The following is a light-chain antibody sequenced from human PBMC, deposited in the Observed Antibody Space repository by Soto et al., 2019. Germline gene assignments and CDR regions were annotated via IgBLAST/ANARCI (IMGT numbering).Light chain of an antibody. J-gene: IGLJ1*01. Sequence: QSVLTQPASVSGSPGQSITISCTGTSSDIGAYTYVSWYQQYPGKAPKLMIYGVTNRPSGVSNRFSGSKTGNTASLTISGLQAEDEADYYCFSHRSGDSQVFGTGTKVTVL. CDR3: FSHRSGDSQV. CDR1: SSDIGAYTY. V-gene: IGLV2-14*01. CDR2: GVT.